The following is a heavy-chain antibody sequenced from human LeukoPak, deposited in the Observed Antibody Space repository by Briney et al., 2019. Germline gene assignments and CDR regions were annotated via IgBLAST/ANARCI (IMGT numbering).Heavy chain of an antibody. CDR3: ARDKALDFGVVTRLLLPDYYYYGMDV. D-gene: IGHD3-3*01. Sequence: SQTLSLTCAISGDSVSNNIATWHWLRQSPSRGLEWLGRTYFRSQWYNDYAVSVKGRISIKSDPSKNQFSLKLSPVTAADTAVYYCARDKALDFGVVTRLLLPDYYYYGMDVWGQGTTVTVSS. CDR2: TYFRSQWYN. V-gene: IGHV6-1*01. J-gene: IGHJ6*02. CDR1: GDSVSNNIAT.